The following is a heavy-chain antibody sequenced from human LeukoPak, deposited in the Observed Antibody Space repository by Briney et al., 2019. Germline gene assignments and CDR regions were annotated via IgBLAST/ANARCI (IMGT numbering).Heavy chain of an antibody. J-gene: IGHJ6*02. V-gene: IGHV3-23*01. Sequence: GGSLRLSCAASGFTFSSHAMSWVRQAPGKGLEWVSGISGSGGVTTYYADSVKGRFTISRDNSKNTVYLQMNSLRAEDTAVYYCARVPYSGYGAAGGMDVWGQGTTVTVSS. CDR3: ARVPYSGYGAAGGMDV. D-gene: IGHD5-12*01. CDR1: GFTFSSHA. CDR2: ISGSGGVTT.